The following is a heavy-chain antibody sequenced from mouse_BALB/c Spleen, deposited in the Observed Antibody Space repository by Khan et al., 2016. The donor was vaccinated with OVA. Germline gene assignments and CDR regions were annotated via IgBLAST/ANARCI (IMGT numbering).Heavy chain of an antibody. Sequence: QMQLEESGPGLVAPSQTLSITCNVSGFSLTSYGVNWVRQPPGKGLEWLGVIFGDVSTHYHSALISRLIICNDKSKSKVYLKLNSLQTDDTATYYCAKFATDYYSMNYWGQGTSVTVSS. CDR2: IFGDVST. D-gene: IGHD1-1*01. CDR3: AKFATDYYSMNY. CDR1: GFSLTSYG. J-gene: IGHJ4*01. V-gene: IGHV2-3*01.